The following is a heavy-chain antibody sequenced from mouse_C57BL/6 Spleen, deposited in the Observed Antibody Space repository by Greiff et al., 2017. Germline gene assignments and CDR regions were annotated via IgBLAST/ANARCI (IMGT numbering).Heavy chain of an antibody. CDR2: ILPSIGRT. D-gene: IGHD1-1*01. CDR1: ASEVFPIAY. Sequence: QVQLQQSGSELRSPGSSVKLSCKDFASEVFPIAYMRWVRQTPGHGFEWIGGILPSIGRTIYGEKFEDKATLDADTLSNTAYLELNSLTSEDSAIYYSARGGRSPPYAMDYWGQGTSVTVSS. J-gene: IGHJ4*01. CDR3: ARGGRSPPYAMDY. V-gene: IGHV15-2*01.